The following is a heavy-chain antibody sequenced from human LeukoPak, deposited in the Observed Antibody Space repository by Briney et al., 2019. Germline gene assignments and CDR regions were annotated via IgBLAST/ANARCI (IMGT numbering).Heavy chain of an antibody. CDR3: ARLYGDYRSALLPAPYFDY. CDR1: GYTFTSYG. Sequence: ASVKVSCKASGYTFTSYGISWVRQAPGQGLEWMGWISAYNGNTNYAQKLQGRVTMTTDTSTSTAYMELRSLRSDDTAVYYCARLYGDYRSALLPAPYFDYWGQGTLVTGSS. D-gene: IGHD4-17*01. CDR2: ISAYNGNT. J-gene: IGHJ4*02. V-gene: IGHV1-18*01.